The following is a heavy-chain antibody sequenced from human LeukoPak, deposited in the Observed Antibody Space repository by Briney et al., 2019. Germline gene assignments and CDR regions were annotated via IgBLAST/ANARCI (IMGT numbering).Heavy chain of an antibody. D-gene: IGHD6-19*01. CDR1: GYTFTGYY. CDR3: ARGGYSSGWPLLFDY. J-gene: IGHJ4*02. V-gene: IGHV1-2*02. Sequence: ASVKVSCKASGYTFTGYYMHWVRQAPGQGHEWVGWINPNSGGTNYAQKFQGRVTMTRDTSISTAYMELSRLRSDDTAVYYCARGGYSSGWPLLFDYWGQGTLVTVSS. CDR2: INPNSGGT.